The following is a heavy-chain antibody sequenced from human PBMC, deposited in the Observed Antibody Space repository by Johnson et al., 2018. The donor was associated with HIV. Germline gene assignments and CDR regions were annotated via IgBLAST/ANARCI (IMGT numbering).Heavy chain of an antibody. Sequence: VQLVESGGGLVQPGGSLRLSCAASGFTFSSYWMSWVRQAPGKGLEWVANIKQDGSEKYYVDSVKGRFTISRDNAKNSLYLQMNSLRAEDTAVYYCAKDPYSRKDAFDIWGQGTMVTVSS. J-gene: IGHJ3*02. V-gene: IGHV3-7*03. D-gene: IGHD1-14*01. CDR2: IKQDGSEK. CDR1: GFTFSSYW. CDR3: AKDPYSRKDAFDI.